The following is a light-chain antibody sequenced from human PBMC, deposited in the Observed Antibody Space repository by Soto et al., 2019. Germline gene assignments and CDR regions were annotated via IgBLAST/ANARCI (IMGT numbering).Light chain of an antibody. CDR3: QQYNNWPLT. V-gene: IGKV3-15*01. Sequence: EIVMTQSPATLSVSPGERATLSCRASQSVSSNLAWYQQQPGQAPRLLIYGASTRATCIPARFSGSGSGTEFTLTISSLQSEDLAGYYCQQYNNWPLTFGGETKVEIK. CDR2: GAS. CDR1: QSVSSN. J-gene: IGKJ4*01.